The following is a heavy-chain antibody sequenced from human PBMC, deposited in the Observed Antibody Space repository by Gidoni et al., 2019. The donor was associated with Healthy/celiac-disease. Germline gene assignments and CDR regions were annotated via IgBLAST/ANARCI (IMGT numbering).Heavy chain of an antibody. D-gene: IGHD5-12*01. CDR2: IVVGSGNT. Sequence: QMQLVQSGPEVKQPGTSVKVSCKASGFTFTSSAMQWVRQARGQRLEWIGWIVVGSGNTNYAQKFQERVTITRDMSTSTAYMELSSLRSEDTAVYYCAASAADGYNYEDDAFDIWGQGTMVTVSS. V-gene: IGHV1-58*02. J-gene: IGHJ3*02. CDR1: GFTFTSSA. CDR3: AASAADGYNYEDDAFDI.